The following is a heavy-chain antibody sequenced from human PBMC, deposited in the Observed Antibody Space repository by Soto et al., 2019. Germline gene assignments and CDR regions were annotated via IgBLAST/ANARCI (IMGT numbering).Heavy chain of an antibody. CDR3: ARSPRHGGTSSWYADS. CDR1: GFIFTTNS. V-gene: IGHV3-21*01. CDR2: ISSSGTFT. D-gene: IGHD2-15*01. J-gene: IGHJ4*02. Sequence: GGSLRLSCEASGFIFTTNSMNWVRQVPGKGLQWLSSISSSGTFTSYGDSVKGRFTISRDNAKNSLFLQMNNLSGEDTGLYYCARSPRHGGTSSWYADSWGPGTLVTVSS.